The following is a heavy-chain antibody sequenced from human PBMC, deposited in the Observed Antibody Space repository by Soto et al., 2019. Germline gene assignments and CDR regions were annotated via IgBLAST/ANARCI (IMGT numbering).Heavy chain of an antibody. J-gene: IGHJ6*02. CDR3: ARQVNSGWLNDAFDIWGQGTMVTVSSGRSDDTAVYYCARDAPNLMGIAAAPQLTYYYYYGMDV. V-gene: IGHV5-51*01. CDR2: IYPGDSDT. D-gene: IGHD6-19*01. CDR1: GYSFTSYW. Sequence: PGESLKISCKGSGYSFTSYWIGWVRQMPGKGLEWMGIIYPGDSDTRYSPSFQGQVTISADKSISTAYLQWSSLKASDTAMYYCARQVNSGWLNDAFDIWGQGTMVTVSSGRSDDTAVYYCARDAPNLMGIAAAPQLTYYYYYGMDVWGQGTTVTVSS.